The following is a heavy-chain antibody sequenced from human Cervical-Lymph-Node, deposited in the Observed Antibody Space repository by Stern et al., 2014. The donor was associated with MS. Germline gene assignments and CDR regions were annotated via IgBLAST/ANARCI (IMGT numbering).Heavy chain of an antibody. CDR3: ARDSSGYYSASLDY. V-gene: IGHV1-3*01. CDR1: GYTFTSYA. J-gene: IGHJ4*02. CDR2: INAGNGNT. D-gene: IGHD3-22*01. Sequence: QVQLGQSGAEVKKPGASVKVSCKASGYTFTSYAMHWVRQAPGQRLEWMGWINAGNGNTKYSQKFQGRVTITRDTSASTAYMELSSLRSEDTAVYYCARDSSGYYSASLDYWGQGTLVTVSS.